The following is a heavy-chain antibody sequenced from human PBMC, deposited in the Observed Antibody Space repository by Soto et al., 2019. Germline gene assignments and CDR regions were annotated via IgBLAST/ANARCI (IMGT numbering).Heavy chain of an antibody. V-gene: IGHV3-23*01. D-gene: IGHD5-12*01. J-gene: IGHJ4*02. CDR2: ISDSATNT. Sequence: RRLSCAASGFTFSSYAMRWVRQAPGRGLEWVSSISDSATNTYFADSVKGRFTMSRDNSKDTLYLQMNSLRPEDTAVYSCAKGGPRDGYKDFDYWGQGTPVTSPQ. CDR1: GFTFSSYA. CDR3: AKGGPRDGYKDFDY.